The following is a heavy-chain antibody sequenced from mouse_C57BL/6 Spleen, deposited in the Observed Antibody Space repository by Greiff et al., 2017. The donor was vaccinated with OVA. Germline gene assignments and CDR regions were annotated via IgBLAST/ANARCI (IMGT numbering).Heavy chain of an antibody. CDR3: ARWDYRGAY. Sequence: QVQLKQPGAELVRPGSSVKLSCKASGYTFTSYWMHWVKQRPIQGLEWIGNIDPSDSETHYNQKFKDKATLTVDKSSSTAYMQLSSLTSEDSAVYYCARWDYRGAYWGQGTLVTVSA. CDR2: IDPSDSET. D-gene: IGHD2-12*01. J-gene: IGHJ3*01. CDR1: GYTFTSYW. V-gene: IGHV1-52*01.